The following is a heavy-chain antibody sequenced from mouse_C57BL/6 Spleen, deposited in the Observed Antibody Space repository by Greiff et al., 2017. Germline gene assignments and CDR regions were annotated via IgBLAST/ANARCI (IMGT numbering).Heavy chain of an antibody. CDR2: INPSNGGT. CDR1: GYTFTSYC. V-gene: IGHV1-53*01. J-gene: IGHJ1*03. CDR3: ARDGYLWYFDV. Sequence: QVQLKQPGTELVKPGASVKLSCKASGYTFTSYCMHWVKQRPGQGLEWIGNINPSNGGTNYTEQFKSKATLTVDKSSNTAYMQLTSLSSEDSAVYYGARDGYLWYFDVWGTGTTVTVSS. D-gene: IGHD2-3*01.